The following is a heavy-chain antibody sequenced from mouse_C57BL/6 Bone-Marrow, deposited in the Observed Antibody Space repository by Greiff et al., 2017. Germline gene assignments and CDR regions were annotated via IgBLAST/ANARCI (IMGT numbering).Heavy chain of an antibody. Sequence: VQLQQSGAELARPGASVKLSCKASGYTFTSYGISWVKQRTGQGLEWIGEIYPRSGNTYYNEKFKGKATLTADKYSSTAYMELRSLTSEDTAVYFCAMWFLFIPTVVALYYYALDYWGQGTSVTVSS. CDR3: AMWFLFIPTVVALYYYALDY. CDR1: GYTFTSYG. CDR2: IYPRSGNT. J-gene: IGHJ4*01. V-gene: IGHV1-81*01. D-gene: IGHD1-1*01.